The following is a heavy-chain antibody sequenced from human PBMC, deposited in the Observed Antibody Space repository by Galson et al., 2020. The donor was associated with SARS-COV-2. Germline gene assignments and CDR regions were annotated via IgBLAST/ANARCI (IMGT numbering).Heavy chain of an antibody. Sequence: SETLSLTCTVSGYSISSGYYWGWIRQPPGKGLEWIGSIYHSGSTYYNPSLKSRVTISVDTSKNQFSLKRSSVTAADTAVYYCATSGYSYGEFDYWGQGTLVTVSS. CDR2: IYHSGST. D-gene: IGHD5-18*01. V-gene: IGHV4-38-2*02. J-gene: IGHJ4*02. CDR3: ATSGYSYGEFDY. CDR1: GYSISSGYY.